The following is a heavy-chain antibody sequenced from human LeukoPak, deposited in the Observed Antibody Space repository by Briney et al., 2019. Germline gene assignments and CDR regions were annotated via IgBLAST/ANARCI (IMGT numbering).Heavy chain of an antibody. CDR2: ISYDGSNK. V-gene: IGHV3-30-3*01. CDR3: ARDGAAGGMDV. J-gene: IGHJ6*02. Sequence: GGSLRLSCAASGFTFSSYARHWVRQAPGKGLEWVAVISYDGSNKYYADSVKGRFTISRDNSKNTLYLQMNSLRAEDTAVYYCARDGAAGGMDVWGQGTTVTVSS. CDR1: GFTFSSYA. D-gene: IGHD6-13*01.